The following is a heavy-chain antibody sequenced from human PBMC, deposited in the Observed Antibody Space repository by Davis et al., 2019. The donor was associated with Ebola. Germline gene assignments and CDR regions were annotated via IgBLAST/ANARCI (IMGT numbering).Heavy chain of an antibody. Sequence: LRLSCTVSARSISSYYWSWIRQPPGKGLEWIGYIYYSGSTNYNPSLKSRVTISVETSKNQFSLKLSSVTAADPAVYYCARFRDDYVWGSYRQNWFDPWGQGTLVTVSS. J-gene: IGHJ5*02. CDR3: ARFRDDYVWGSYRQNWFDP. V-gene: IGHV4-59*01. D-gene: IGHD3-16*02. CDR2: IYYSGST. CDR1: ARSISSYY.